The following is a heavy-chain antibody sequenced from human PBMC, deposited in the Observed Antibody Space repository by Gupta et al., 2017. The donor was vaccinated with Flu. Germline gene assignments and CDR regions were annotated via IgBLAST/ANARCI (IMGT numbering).Heavy chain of an antibody. Sequence: QVQLVQSGAEVNKSGFSVKVSCKASGGTYSSYANSWVRQAPGQGLEWMGGIIPIFGTANYAQKFQGRVTITADKSTSTAYMELSSLRSEDTAVYYCARGGYYYSSGSYYTNWFDPWGQGTLVTVSS. CDR3: ARGGYYYSSGSYYTNWFDP. CDR2: IIPIFGTA. V-gene: IGHV1-69*06. J-gene: IGHJ5*02. CDR1: GGTYSSYA. D-gene: IGHD3-10*01.